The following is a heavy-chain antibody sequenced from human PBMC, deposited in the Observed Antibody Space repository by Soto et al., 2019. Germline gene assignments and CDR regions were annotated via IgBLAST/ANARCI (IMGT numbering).Heavy chain of an antibody. CDR3: ARGDATKIVVTTYYGMDV. V-gene: IGHV1-69*12. CDR1: GGTLSNYG. CDR2: IIPVFGTA. J-gene: IGHJ6*02. D-gene: IGHD4-17*01. Sequence: QVQLVQSGAEVKKPGSSVKVSCKASGGTLSNYGISWVRQAPGQGLEWMGGIIPVFGTANYAQKFQGRVTITADESTTTVSGDVSSLRSDDTAVYYCARGDATKIVVTTYYGMDVWGQGTTVTVSS.